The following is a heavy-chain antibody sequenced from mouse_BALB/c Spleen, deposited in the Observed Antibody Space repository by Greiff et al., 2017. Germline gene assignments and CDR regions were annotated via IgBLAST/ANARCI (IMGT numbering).Heavy chain of an antibody. CDR3: ARGRYDGNFFDY. D-gene: IGHD2-3*01. CDR1: GFNIKDYY. J-gene: IGHJ2*01. CDR2: IDPENGNT. Sequence: VQLKESGAELVRPGALVKLSCKASGFNIKDYYMHWVKQRPEQGLEWIGWIDPENGNTIYDPKFQGKASITADTSSNTAYLQLSSLTSEDTAVYYCARGRYDGNFFDYWGQGTTLTVSS. V-gene: IGHV14-1*02.